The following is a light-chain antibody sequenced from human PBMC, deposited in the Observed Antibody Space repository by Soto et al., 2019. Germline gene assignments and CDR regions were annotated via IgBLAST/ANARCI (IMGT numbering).Light chain of an antibody. CDR1: QSIDSY. CDR3: QHSFNAPLT. Sequence: DIQLTQSPSSLSAPVGDRVTITCRARQSIDSYLNWYQQKPGEAPKLLISTASTLHSGVPSRFSGSGSGAEFTLTISSLEPEDSATYYWQHSFNAPLTFGGGTKVAS. V-gene: IGKV1-39*01. CDR2: TAS. J-gene: IGKJ4*01.